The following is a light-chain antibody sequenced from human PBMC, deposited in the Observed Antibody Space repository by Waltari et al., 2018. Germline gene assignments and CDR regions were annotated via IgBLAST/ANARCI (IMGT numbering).Light chain of an antibody. CDR2: WAS. CDR1: QSVSSNSHSKNY. V-gene: IGKV4-1*01. CDR3: QQYDSPPYA. J-gene: IGKJ2*01. Sequence: DIVMTQSPDSLAVSLGERATINCKSSQSVSSNSHSKNYLAWYQQKPGQSPKLFIYWASTRESGVPDRFSGSGSGTDFTLTISSLQAEDVAVYYCQQYDSPPYAFGQGTKLEIK.